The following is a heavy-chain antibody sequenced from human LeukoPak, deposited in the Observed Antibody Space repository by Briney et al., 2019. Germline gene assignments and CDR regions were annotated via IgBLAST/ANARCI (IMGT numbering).Heavy chain of an antibody. CDR1: GFTFSSYV. CDR3: AKSRGVAGFDY. J-gene: IGHJ4*02. CDR2: ISYDGSNE. V-gene: IGHV3-30*04. Sequence: QPGRSLRLSCAASGFTFSSYVMHWVRQAPGKGLEWVAIISYDGSNEYYADSVKGRFTISRDNSKNTLYLQMNSLRAEDTAVYYCAKSRGVAGFDYWGQGTLVTVSS. D-gene: IGHD6-19*01.